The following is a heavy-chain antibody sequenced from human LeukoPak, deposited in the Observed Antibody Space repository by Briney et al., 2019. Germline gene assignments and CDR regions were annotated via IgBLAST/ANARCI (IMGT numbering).Heavy chain of an antibody. CDR3: ARGPYDILTGYLEGAVAC. V-gene: IGHV1-69*01. CDR2: IIPIFGTA. J-gene: IGHJ4*02. CDR1: GGTFSSYA. Sequence: SVKVSCKASGGTFSSYAISWVPQAPGQGLEWMGGIIPIFGTANYAQKFQGRVTITADESTSTAYMELSSLSSEDTAVYYCARGPYDILTGYLEGAVACWGQGTLVTVSS. D-gene: IGHD3-9*01.